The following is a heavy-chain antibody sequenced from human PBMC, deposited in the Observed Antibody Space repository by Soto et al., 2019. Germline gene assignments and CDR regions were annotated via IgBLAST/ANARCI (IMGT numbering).Heavy chain of an antibody. CDR1: GFTFSSYG. V-gene: IGHV3-30*18. Sequence: PGGSLRLSCAASGFTFSSYGMHWVRQAPGKGLEWVAVISYDGSNKYYADSVKGRFTISRDNSKNTLYLQMNSLRAEDTAVFYCAKDESPVVPAATPGWFDPWGQGTLVTVSS. CDR3: AKDESPVVPAATPGWFDP. CDR2: ISYDGSNK. J-gene: IGHJ5*02. D-gene: IGHD2-2*01.